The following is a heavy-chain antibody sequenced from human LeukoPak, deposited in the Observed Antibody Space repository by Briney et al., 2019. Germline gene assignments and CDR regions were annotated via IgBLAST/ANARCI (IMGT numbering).Heavy chain of an antibody. CDR2: IYYSGST. D-gene: IGHD3-9*01. J-gene: IGHJ5*01. CDR3: ARLRYYDILTGYYEYNWFDS. Sequence: SETLSLTCAVYGGSFSGYYWGWIRQPPGKGLEWIGSIYYSGSTYYNPSLKSRVTISVDTSKNQFSLKLSSVTAADTAVYYCARLRYYDILTGYYEYNWFDSWGQGTLVTVSS. V-gene: IGHV4-39*01. CDR1: GGSFSGYY.